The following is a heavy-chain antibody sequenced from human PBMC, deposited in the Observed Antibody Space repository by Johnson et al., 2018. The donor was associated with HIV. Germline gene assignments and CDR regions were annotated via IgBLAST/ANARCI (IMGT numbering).Heavy chain of an antibody. D-gene: IGHD2/OR15-2a*01. Sequence: QVQLVESGGGVVQPGRSLRLSCAASGFTFSSYGMHWVRQAPGKGLELVAVIGFDGRNKHYVDSVTRRFTISRDNAKNSLSLQMTSRRAEDTALYYCAREGRFLGAFDIWGQGTMVTVSS. V-gene: IGHV3-33*01. CDR3: AREGRFLGAFDI. CDR2: IGFDGRNK. CDR1: GFTFSSYG. J-gene: IGHJ3*02.